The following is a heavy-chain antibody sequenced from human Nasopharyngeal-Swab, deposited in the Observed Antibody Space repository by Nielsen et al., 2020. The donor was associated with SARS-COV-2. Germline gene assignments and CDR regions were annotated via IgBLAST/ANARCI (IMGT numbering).Heavy chain of an antibody. Sequence: SETLSLTCTVPGGSIRSYSWSWIRQPPGKGLEWIGYIYYSGTTNYNPSLKSRVTISVDTSKNQFSLKLSSVTAADTAVYYCARVVVWSSWPYDYWGQGTLVTVSS. CDR1: GGSIRSYS. J-gene: IGHJ4*02. CDR2: IYYSGTT. V-gene: IGHV4-59*12. D-gene: IGHD6-13*01. CDR3: ARVVVWSSWPYDY.